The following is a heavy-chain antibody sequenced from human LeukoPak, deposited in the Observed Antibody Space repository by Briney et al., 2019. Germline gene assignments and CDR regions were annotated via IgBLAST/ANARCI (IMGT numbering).Heavy chain of an antibody. Sequence: AGSLRLSCAASGFTFSSYAMSWVRKAPGQGLELVSAISGSGGSTYYADSVQGRFTISRDNSKNTLYLQMNSLRAEDTAVYYCAKHEAAIVVVPASFDYWGQGPLVTVSS. CDR1: GFTFSSYA. D-gene: IGHD2-2*01. CDR3: AKHEAAIVVVPASFDY. V-gene: IGHV3-23*01. J-gene: IGHJ4*02. CDR2: ISGSGGST.